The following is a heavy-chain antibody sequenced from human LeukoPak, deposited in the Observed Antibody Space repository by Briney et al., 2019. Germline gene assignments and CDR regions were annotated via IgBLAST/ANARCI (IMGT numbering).Heavy chain of an antibody. Sequence: KTSETLSLTCAVYGGSFSGYYWSWIRQPPGKGLEWIGEINHSGSTNYNPSLKSRVTISVDTSKNQFSLKLSSVTAADTAVYYCVRSSTRGPFDYWGQGTLVTVSS. J-gene: IGHJ4*02. D-gene: IGHD6-13*01. CDR1: GGSFSGYY. V-gene: IGHV4-34*01. CDR2: INHSGST. CDR3: VRSSTRGPFDY.